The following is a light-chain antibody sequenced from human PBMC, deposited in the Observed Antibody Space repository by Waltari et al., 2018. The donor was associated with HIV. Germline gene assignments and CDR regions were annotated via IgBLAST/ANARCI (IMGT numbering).Light chain of an antibody. Sequence: DIVLTQSPDSLAVSLGERATLSSESRQRLLDPANHQNYLAWFQQKPGQPPRLLIYWASTRESGVPARFSGSGSGTDFTLTISSLQAEDVALYFCHQFYVTPETFGPGTRV. CDR1: QRLLDPANHQNY. CDR3: HQFYVTPET. CDR2: WAS. V-gene: IGKV4-1*01. J-gene: IGKJ3*01.